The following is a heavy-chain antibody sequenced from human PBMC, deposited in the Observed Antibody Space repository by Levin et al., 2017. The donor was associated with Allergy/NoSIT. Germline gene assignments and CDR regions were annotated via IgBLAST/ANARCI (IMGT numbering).Heavy chain of an antibody. CDR3: ARDQYSNYEEDYYYYGMDV. D-gene: IGHD4-11*01. CDR2: ISYDGSNK. J-gene: IGHJ6*02. V-gene: IGHV3-30-3*01. CDR1: GFTFSSYA. Sequence: GESLKISCAASGFTFSSYAMHWVRQAPGKGLEWVAVISYDGSNKYYADSVKGRFTISRDNSKNTLYLQMNSLRAEDTAVYYCARDQYSNYEEDYYYYGMDVWGQGTTVTVSS.